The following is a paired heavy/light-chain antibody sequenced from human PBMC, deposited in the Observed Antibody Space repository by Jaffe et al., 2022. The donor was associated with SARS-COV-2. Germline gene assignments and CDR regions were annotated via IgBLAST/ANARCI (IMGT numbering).Light chain of an antibody. Sequence: DIQMTQSPSSLSASVGDRVTMTCRASQSVTTYLNWYQQNPGKAPKLLIYAASNLQSGVPSRFSGSGSGTDFTLTISSLEPEDFATYYCQQTYSNIAVTFGGGTKVAMK. CDR3: QQTYSNIAVT. CDR1: QSVTTY. V-gene: IGKV1-39*01. CDR2: AAS. J-gene: IGKJ4*01.
Heavy chain of an antibody. CDR1: GFSLSTTGAG. CDR3: AHTELTGTTYSEAFDI. CDR2: LYWSDDK. Sequence: QITLKESGPTLVKPTQTLTLTCTVSGFSLSTTGAGVGWIRQPPGKALEWLGVLYWSDDKRYSASLQSRLTIMKDTSDYQVVLTMTNMDPVDTATYYCAHTELTGTTYSEAFDIWGQGTMVTVSS. J-gene: IGHJ3*02. D-gene: IGHD1-1*01. V-gene: IGHV2-5*01.